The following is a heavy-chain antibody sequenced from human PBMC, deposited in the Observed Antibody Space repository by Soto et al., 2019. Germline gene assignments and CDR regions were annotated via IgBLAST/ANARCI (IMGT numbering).Heavy chain of an antibody. CDR2: INHSGST. CDR3: ARDRSYGYCSSTSCSAPRGYYYYGMDV. Sequence: PSETLSLTCAVYGGSFSGYYWSWIRQPPGKGLEWIGEINHSGSTNYNPSLKSRVTISVDTSKNQFSLKLSSVTAADTAVYYCARDRSYGYCSSTSCSAPRGYYYYGMDVWGQGTTVTSP. D-gene: IGHD2-2*03. CDR1: GGSFSGYY. J-gene: IGHJ6*02. V-gene: IGHV4-34*01.